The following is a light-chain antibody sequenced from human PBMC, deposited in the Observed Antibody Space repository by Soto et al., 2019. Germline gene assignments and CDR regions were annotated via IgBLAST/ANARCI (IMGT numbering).Light chain of an antibody. Sequence: EIVMTQSPATLSVSPGERATLSCRASQSVSSNLAWYQQKPGQAPRLLIYGASTRATGIPARFSGSGSGTECTLTISSLQSEDFAVYDCQQYNNLPPYTFGQGTKLEIK. CDR1: QSVSSN. CDR3: QQYNNLPPYT. J-gene: IGKJ2*01. CDR2: GAS. V-gene: IGKV3-15*01.